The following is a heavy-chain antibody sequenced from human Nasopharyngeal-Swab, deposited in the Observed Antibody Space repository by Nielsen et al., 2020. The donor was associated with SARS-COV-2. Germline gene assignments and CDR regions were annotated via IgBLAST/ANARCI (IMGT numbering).Heavy chain of an antibody. CDR1: GFSISTNG. CDR3: ARDVAMVGATLEN. V-gene: IGHV3-48*02. CDR2: ISSSSSKS. J-gene: IGHJ4*02. D-gene: IGHD1-26*01. Sequence: GESLKISCAASGFSISTNGMHWVRQAPGKGLEWLAYISSSSSKSYYADSVKGRFTISRDNPKNSLFLQMNSLRDEDTAVYYCARDVAMVGATLENWGQGTLVTVSS.